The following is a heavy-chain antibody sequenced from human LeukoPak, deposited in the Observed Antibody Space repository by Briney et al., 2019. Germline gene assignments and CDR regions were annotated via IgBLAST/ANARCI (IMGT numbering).Heavy chain of an antibody. J-gene: IGHJ6*03. Sequence: PSETLSLTCAVYGGSFSGYYWSWIRQPPGKGLEWIGEIKHSGSTNYNPSLKSRVTISVDTSKNQFSLKLSSVTAADTAVYYCARLSKSSGWYGYYYYMDVWGKGTTVTISS. CDR2: IKHSGST. CDR3: ARLSKSSGWYGYYYYMDV. CDR1: GGSFSGYY. V-gene: IGHV4-34*01. D-gene: IGHD6-19*01.